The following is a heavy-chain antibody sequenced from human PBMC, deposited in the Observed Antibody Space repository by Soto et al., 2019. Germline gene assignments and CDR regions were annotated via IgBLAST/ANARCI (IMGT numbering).Heavy chain of an antibody. CDR3: AKDRLTTSAVNYYGKDA. Sequence: GGSLRLSCEASGFTFSNYGMSWVRQAPGKGLEWVSAISDNAIGTYYADSVKGRFSISRDNSKDTLYLQMNSLRAEDTAVYYCAKDRLTTSAVNYYGKDAWGQGTMVTVSS. CDR1: GFTFSNYG. J-gene: IGHJ6*02. CDR2: ISDNAIGT. V-gene: IGHV3-23*01. D-gene: IGHD2-2*01.